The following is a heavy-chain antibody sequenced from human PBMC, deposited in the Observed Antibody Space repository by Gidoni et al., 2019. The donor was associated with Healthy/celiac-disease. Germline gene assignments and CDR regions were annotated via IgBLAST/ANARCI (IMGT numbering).Heavy chain of an antibody. CDR3: ATACSGGSCYSDNWFDP. CDR1: GGSFSGYY. V-gene: IGHV4-34*01. CDR2: INHSGST. D-gene: IGHD2-15*01. Sequence: QVQLQQWGAGLLKPSETLSLTCAVYGGSFSGYYWSWIRQPPGKGLEWIGEINHSGSTNYNPSLKSRVTISVDTSKNQFSLKLSSVTAADTAVYYCATACSGGSCYSDNWFDPWGQGTLVTVSS. J-gene: IGHJ5*02.